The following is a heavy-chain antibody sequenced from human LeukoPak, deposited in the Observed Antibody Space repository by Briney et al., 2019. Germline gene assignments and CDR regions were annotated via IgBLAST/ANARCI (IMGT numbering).Heavy chain of an antibody. CDR3: ASLFTSGYNPLWFDP. Sequence: ASVKVSCKASGGTFSSYAISWVRQAPGQGLEWMGGIIPIFGTANYAQKFQSRVTITADEYTSTAYMELSSLRSEDTAVYYCASLFTSGYNPLWFDPWGQGTLVTVSS. J-gene: IGHJ5*02. V-gene: IGHV1-69*01. CDR2: IIPIFGTA. CDR1: GGTFSSYA. D-gene: IGHD3-3*01.